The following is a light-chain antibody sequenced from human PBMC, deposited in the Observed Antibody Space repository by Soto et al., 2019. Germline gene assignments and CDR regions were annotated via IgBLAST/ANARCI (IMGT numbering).Light chain of an antibody. CDR1: SSNIGAGYD. V-gene: IGLV1-40*01. CDR2: GNS. CDR3: QSYDSSLSAL. Sequence: LTQPPSVSGAPGQRVTISCTGSSSNIGAGYDVHWYQQLPGTAPKLLIYGNSNRPSGVPDRFSGSKSGTSASLAITGLQAEDEADYYCQSYDSSLSALFGTGTKVTVL. J-gene: IGLJ1*01.